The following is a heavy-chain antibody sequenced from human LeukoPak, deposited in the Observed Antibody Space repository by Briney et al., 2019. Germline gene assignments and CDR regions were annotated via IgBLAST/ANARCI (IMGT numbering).Heavy chain of an antibody. CDR3: ARLPQDIVVVVAATDSSLDV. D-gene: IGHD2-15*01. CDR2: ISSSGSTI. V-gene: IGHV3-48*03. CDR1: GFTFSSYE. J-gene: IGHJ6*02. Sequence: PGGSLRLSCAASGFTFSSYEMIWLRQAPGKGLEWVSYISSSGSTIYYADSVKGRFTISRDNAKNSLYLQMNSLRAEDTAVYYCARLPQDIVVVVAATDSSLDVWGQGTTVTVSS.